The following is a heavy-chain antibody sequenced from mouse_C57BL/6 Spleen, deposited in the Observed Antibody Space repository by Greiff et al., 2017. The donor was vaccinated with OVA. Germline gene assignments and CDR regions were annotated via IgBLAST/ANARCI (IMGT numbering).Heavy chain of an antibody. CDR3: ARDYMGAMDY. CDR1: GYTFTDYN. J-gene: IGHJ4*01. CDR2: INPNNGGT. V-gene: IGHV1-22*01. Sequence: EVKLMESGPELVKPGASVKMSCKASGYTFTDYNMHWVKQSHGKSLEWIGYINPNNGGTSYNQKFKGKATLTVNKSSSTAYMELRSLTSEDSAVYYCARDYMGAMDYWGQGTSVTVSS. D-gene: IGHD2-12*01.